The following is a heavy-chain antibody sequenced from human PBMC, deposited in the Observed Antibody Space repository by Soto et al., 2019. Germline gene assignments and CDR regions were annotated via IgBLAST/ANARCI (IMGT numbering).Heavy chain of an antibody. Sequence: EVHLAESGGGLVQPGGSLRVSCTASGFTFRNYWMTWVRQAPGKGLEWVANINQNEGEKYYVDSVKGRFTIPRDNAYNSLYLEMDNLRVDDSAVYFCARGRPPSSGGNFDSWGQGTLVSVSS. CDR1: GFTFRNYW. V-gene: IGHV3-7*01. J-gene: IGHJ4*02. CDR2: INQNEGEK. D-gene: IGHD3-10*01. CDR3: ARGRPPSSGGNFDS.